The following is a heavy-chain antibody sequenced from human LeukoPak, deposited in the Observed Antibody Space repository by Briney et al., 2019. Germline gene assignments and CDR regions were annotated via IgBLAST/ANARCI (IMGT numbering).Heavy chain of an antibody. D-gene: IGHD3-10*01. CDR1: GFTVSSNY. J-gene: IGHJ6*02. Sequence: GGSLRLSCAASGFTVSSNYMSWVRQAPGKGLEWVSVIYSGGSTYYADSVKGRFTISRGNSKNTLYLQMNSLRAEDTAVYYCARDPAPRFGSGSYNSTYYYGMDVWGQGTTVTVSS. V-gene: IGHV3-66*01. CDR2: IYSGGST. CDR3: ARDPAPRFGSGSYNSTYYYGMDV.